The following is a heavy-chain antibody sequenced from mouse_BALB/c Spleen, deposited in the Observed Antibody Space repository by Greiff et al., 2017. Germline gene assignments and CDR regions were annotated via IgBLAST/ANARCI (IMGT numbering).Heavy chain of an antibody. CDR2: ISNGGGST. CDR3: ARHGVRRSAMDY. Sequence: VQLKESGGGLVQPGGSLKLSCAASGFTFSSYTMSWVRQTPEKRLEWVAYISNGGGSTYYPDTVKGRFTISRDNAKNTLYLQMSSLKSEDTAMYYCARHGVRRSAMDYWGQGTSVTVSS. J-gene: IGHJ4*01. CDR1: GFTFSSYT. V-gene: IGHV5-12-2*01. D-gene: IGHD2-14*01.